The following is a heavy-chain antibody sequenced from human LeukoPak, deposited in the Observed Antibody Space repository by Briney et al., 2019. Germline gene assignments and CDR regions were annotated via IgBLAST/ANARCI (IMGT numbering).Heavy chain of an antibody. CDR2: VYTSGST. CDR3: ARARSWDNWNFSFDY. CDR1: GASISNYY. Sequence: PSETLSLTCTVSGASISNYYWTWIRQPAGKGLEWIGRVYTSGSTNYNPSLKSRVTMSVDTSKNQFPLKLSSVTAADTAVYYCARARSWDNWNFSFDYWGQGTLVTVSS. D-gene: IGHD1-1*01. V-gene: IGHV4-4*07. J-gene: IGHJ4*02.